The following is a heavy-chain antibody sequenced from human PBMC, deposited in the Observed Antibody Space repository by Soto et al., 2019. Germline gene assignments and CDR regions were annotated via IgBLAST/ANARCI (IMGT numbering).Heavy chain of an antibody. D-gene: IGHD2-21*02. V-gene: IGHV4-30-4*01. Sequence: QVQLQEPGPGLVKPSQTLSLTCTVSGGSISSGDYYWSWIRQPPGKGLEWIGYIYYSGSTYYNPSFKSQVTISVDTSKNQFSLKLSSVTAADTAVYYCARRPRGDYYFDYWGQGTLVTVSS. CDR3: ARRPRGDYYFDY. CDR2: IYYSGST. J-gene: IGHJ4*02. CDR1: GGSISSGDYY.